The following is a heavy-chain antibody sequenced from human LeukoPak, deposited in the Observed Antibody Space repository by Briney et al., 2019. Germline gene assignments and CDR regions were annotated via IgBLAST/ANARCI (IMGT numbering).Heavy chain of an antibody. D-gene: IGHD2-15*01. V-gene: IGHV1-69*13. J-gene: IGHJ5*02. Sequence: ASVKVSCKASGGTFSSYAISWVRQAPGQGLEWMGGIIPIFGTANYAQKFQGRVTITADESTSTAYMELSSLRSEDTAVYYCARGRYCSGGSCYSPPWSALNWFDPWGQGTLVTVSS. CDR2: IIPIFGTA. CDR3: ARGRYCSGGSCYSPPWSALNWFDP. CDR1: GGTFSSYA.